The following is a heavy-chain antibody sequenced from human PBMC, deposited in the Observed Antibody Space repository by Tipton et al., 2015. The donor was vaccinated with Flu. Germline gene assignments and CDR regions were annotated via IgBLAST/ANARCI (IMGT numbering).Heavy chain of an antibody. V-gene: IGHV4-30-4*01. CDR1: GGSVSNGDHY. Sequence: TLSLTCTVSGGSVSNGDHYWSWIRQSPGKGLEWIAYIYYTGVTYYNPSLQSRVNMSIDTSQNQFSLNMTSVTAADTAVYFCARESIGLAGINVDHWGQGTLVTVSS. CDR2: IYYTGVT. D-gene: IGHD6-13*01. J-gene: IGHJ4*02. CDR3: ARESIGLAGINVDH.